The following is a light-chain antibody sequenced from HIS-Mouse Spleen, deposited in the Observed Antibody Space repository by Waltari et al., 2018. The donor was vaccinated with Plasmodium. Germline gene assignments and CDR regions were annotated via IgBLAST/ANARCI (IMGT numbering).Light chain of an antibody. CDR1: SSDVGGYNY. J-gene: IGLJ2*01. V-gene: IGLV2-8*01. CDR2: EVS. CDR3: SSYAGSNNLV. Sequence: GTSSDVGGYNYVSWYQQHPGKAPKLMIYEVSKRPSGVPDRFSGSKSGNTASLTVSGLQAEDDADYYCSSYAGSNNLVFGGGTKLTVL.